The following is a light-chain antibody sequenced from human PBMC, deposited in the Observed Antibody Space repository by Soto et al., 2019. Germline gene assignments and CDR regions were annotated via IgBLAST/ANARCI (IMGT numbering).Light chain of an antibody. CDR1: QSVSSY. V-gene: IGKV3-11*01. CDR2: DTS. Sequence: EILLTQSPVTLSLSPGERATLSCRASQSVSSYLAWYQQKPGQAPRLLIYDTSNRATGIPARFSGSGSGTDFTLTISSLEPEDFAVYYCQHRSSWPPTFGPGTKVDI. J-gene: IGKJ3*01. CDR3: QHRSSWPPT.